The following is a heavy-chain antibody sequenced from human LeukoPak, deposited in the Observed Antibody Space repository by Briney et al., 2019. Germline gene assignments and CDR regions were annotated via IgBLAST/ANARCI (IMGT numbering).Heavy chain of an antibody. CDR1: GFTFSSYA. CDR3: TTDPLDDFWSGYYPMYYYYGMDV. J-gene: IGHJ6*02. D-gene: IGHD3-3*01. V-gene: IGHV3-23*01. CDR2: ISGSGGST. Sequence: GGSLRLSCAASGFTFSSYAMSWVRQAPGKGLEWVSAISGSGGSTYYADSVKGRFTISRDDSKNTLYLQMNSLRAEDTAVYYCTTDPLDDFWSGYYPMYYYYGMDVWGQGTTVTVSS.